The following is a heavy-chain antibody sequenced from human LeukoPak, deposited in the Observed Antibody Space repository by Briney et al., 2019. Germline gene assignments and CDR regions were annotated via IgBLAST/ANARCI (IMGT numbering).Heavy chain of an antibody. D-gene: IGHD4-11*01. Sequence: ASVKVSCKASGYTFTGYYMHWVRQAPGQGLEWMGWINPNSGGTNYAQKFQGRVTMTRDTSISTAYMELSRLRSDDTAVYYCAREAMATVTTDASDIWGQGTMVTVSS. V-gene: IGHV1-2*02. CDR1: GYTFTGYY. J-gene: IGHJ3*02. CDR2: INPNSGGT. CDR3: AREAMATVTTDASDI.